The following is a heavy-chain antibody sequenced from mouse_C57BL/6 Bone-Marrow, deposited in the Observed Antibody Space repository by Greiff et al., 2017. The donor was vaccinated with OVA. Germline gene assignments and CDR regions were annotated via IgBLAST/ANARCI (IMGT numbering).Heavy chain of an antibody. CDR1: GYTFTSYW. V-gene: IGHV1-69*01. D-gene: IGHD1-1*01. J-gene: IGHJ1*03. CDR3: ARHLDGSRYFDV. CDR2: IDPSDSYP. Sequence: QVQLQQSGAELVMPGASVKLSCKASGYTFTSYWMPWVQQRPGQGLEWIGEIDPSDSYPNYTQKFKGPSTLTVDKSSSTASMQLSSLTSDDSAVYYCARHLDGSRYFDVWGTGTTVTVSS.